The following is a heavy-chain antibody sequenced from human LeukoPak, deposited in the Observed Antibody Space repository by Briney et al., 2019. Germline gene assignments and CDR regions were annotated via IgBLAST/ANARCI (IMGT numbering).Heavy chain of an antibody. D-gene: IGHD6-19*01. CDR2: ISGSGGTT. CDR3: AKDRGYTSGSYFFDY. Sequence: GGSLRLSCAASGFTFSSYAMSWVRQAPGKGLEWVSAISGSGGTTYYADSVKGRFIISRDNSKSTLYLQMNSLRAEDTAVYYCAKDRGYTSGSYFFDYWGQGTLVTVSS. V-gene: IGHV3-23*01. J-gene: IGHJ4*02. CDR1: GFTFSSYA.